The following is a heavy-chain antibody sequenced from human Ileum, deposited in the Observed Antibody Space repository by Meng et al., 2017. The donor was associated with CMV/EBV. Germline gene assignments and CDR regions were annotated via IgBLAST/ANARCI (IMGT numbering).Heavy chain of an antibody. D-gene: IGHD2-2*02. J-gene: IGHJ6*02. CDR3: ARDRGADPIVVVPAAIPLYGMDV. Sequence: GESLKISCAASGFTFSSYSMNWVRQAPGKGLERVSSISSSSSYIYYADSVKGRFTISRDNAKNSLYLQMNSLRAEDTAVYYCARDRGADPIVVVPAAIPLYGMDVWGQGTTVTVSS. V-gene: IGHV3-21*01. CDR1: GFTFSSYS. CDR2: ISSSSSYI.